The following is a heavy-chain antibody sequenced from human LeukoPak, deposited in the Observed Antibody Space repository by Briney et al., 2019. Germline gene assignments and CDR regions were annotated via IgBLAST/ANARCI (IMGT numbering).Heavy chain of an antibody. J-gene: IGHJ4*02. CDR2: IYHSGST. CDR1: GYSISSGYY. CDR3: ASAGGGYADFDY. Sequence: PSETLSLTCTVSGYSISSGYYWGWIRQPPGKGLEWIGSIYHSGSTYYNPSLKSRVTISVDTSKNQFSLKLSSVTAADTAVYCCASAGGGYADFDYWGQGTLVTVSS. D-gene: IGHD5-12*01. V-gene: IGHV4-38-2*02.